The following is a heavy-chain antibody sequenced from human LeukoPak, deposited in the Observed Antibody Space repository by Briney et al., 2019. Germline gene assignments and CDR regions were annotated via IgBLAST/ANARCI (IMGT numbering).Heavy chain of an antibody. D-gene: IGHD5-18*01. CDR1: GFTFSSYG. J-gene: IGHJ6*02. CDR2: IWYDGSNK. CDR3: ARDPGYSYGYYYYGMDV. V-gene: IGHV3-33*01. Sequence: GGSLRLSCAASGFTFSSYGMHWVRQAPGKGLEWVAVIWYDGSNKYYADSVKGRFTISRDNSKNTLYLQMNSLRAEDTAVNYCARDPGYSYGYYYYGMDVWGQGTTVTVSS.